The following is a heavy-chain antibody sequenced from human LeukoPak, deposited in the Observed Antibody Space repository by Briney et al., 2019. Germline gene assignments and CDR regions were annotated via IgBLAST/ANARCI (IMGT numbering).Heavy chain of an antibody. CDR3: ARHMGEESIMITFGGVPGGIDY. V-gene: IGHV4-39*01. J-gene: IGHJ4*02. CDR2: IYYSGST. Sequence: SETLSLTCTVSGGSISSSSYYWGWIRQPPGKGLEWIGSIYYSGSTYYNPSLKSRVTISVDTSKNQFSLKLSSVTAADTAVYYCARHMGEESIMITFGGVPGGIDYWGQGTLVTVSS. CDR1: GGSISSSSYY. D-gene: IGHD3-16*01.